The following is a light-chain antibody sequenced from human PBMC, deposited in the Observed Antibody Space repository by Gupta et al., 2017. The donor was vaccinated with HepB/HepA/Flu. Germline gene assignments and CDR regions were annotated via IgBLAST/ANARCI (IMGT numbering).Light chain of an antibody. CDR3: QQLNSYPPFT. Sequence: IQLTQSPSFLSASVGDRVTITCRASQGISSYLAWYQQKPGKAPRLLIYAASTLQSGVPSRFSGSGSGTEFTLTISSLQPEDFATYYCQQLNSYPPFTFGHGTKVDIK. J-gene: IGKJ3*01. CDR2: AAS. V-gene: IGKV1-9*01. CDR1: QGISSY.